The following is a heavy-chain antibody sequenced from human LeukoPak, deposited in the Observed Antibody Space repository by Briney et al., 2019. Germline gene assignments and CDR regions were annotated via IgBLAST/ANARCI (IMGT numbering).Heavy chain of an antibody. D-gene: IGHD3-10*02. J-gene: IGHJ6*04. CDR1: GFTFSRYG. CDR2: ISGSGGST. V-gene: IGHV3-23*01. CDR3: AELGITMIGGV. Sequence: GGSLRLSCAASGFTFSRYGMSWVRQAPGKGLEWVSAISGSGGSTYYADSVKGRFTISRDNAKNSLYLQMNSLRAEDTAVYYCAELGITMIGGVWGKGTTVTISS.